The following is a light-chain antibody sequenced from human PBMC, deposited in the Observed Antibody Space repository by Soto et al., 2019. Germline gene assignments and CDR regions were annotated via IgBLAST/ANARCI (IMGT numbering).Light chain of an antibody. CDR2: RTS. J-gene: IGKJ1*01. Sequence: EIVLAQSPGPLSLSPGARATPSCRASQSVSSTYLAWYQQKPGQAPRLLIYRTSTRATGIPDRFSGSGSGTDFTLTISRLEPEDFAVYYCQQYGSSPRTFGQGTKVDI. CDR1: QSVSSTY. CDR3: QQYGSSPRT. V-gene: IGKV3-20*01.